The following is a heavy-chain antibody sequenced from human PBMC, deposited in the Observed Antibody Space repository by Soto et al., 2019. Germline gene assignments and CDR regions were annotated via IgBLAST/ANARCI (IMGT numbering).Heavy chain of an antibody. Sequence: EVQLVESGGGLVKPGESLRLSCAASGFTFSTAWMTWVRQAPGRGLEWVARIKTTSDGGTIHYAAPVKGRFTISRDDSKDTPFLQMNSLKIEDTALYYCIRDPYGSTWGQGTLVTVSS. D-gene: IGHD3-10*01. CDR3: IRDPYGST. CDR2: IKTTSDGGTI. J-gene: IGHJ5*02. CDR1: GFTFSTAW. V-gene: IGHV3-15*01.